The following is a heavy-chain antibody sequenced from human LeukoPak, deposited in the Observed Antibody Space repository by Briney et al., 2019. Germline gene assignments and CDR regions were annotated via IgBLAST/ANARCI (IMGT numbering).Heavy chain of an antibody. CDR2: IRYDGSNK. CDR1: GFTFSSYG. V-gene: IGHV3-30*02. D-gene: IGHD2-2*01. Sequence: GGSLRLSCAASGFTFSSYGMHWVRQAPGKGLEWVAFIRYDGSNKYYADSVKGRFTISRDNSKNTLYLQMNSLRAEDTAVYYCANTVVPAANTDYWGQGALVTVSS. J-gene: IGHJ4*02. CDR3: ANTVVPAANTDY.